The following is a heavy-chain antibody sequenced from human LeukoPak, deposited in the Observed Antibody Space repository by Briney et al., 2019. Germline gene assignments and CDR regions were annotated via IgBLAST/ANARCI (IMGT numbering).Heavy chain of an antibody. J-gene: IGHJ5*02. CDR2: IYYSGST. D-gene: IGHD3-10*01. CDR3: ARCGGGSGSYYNPWCPFDP. CDR1: GGSISSYY. V-gene: IGHV4-59*01. Sequence: SETLSLTCTVSGGSISSYYWSWIRQPPGKGLEWIGYIYYSGSTNYNPSLKSRVTISVDTSKNQFSLKLSSVTAADTAVYYCARCGGGSGSYYNPWCPFDPWGQGILVTVSS.